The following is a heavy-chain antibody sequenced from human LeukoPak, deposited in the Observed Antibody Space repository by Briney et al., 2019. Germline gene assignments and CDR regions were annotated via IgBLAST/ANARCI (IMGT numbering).Heavy chain of an antibody. D-gene: IGHD3-22*01. V-gene: IGHV4-34*01. CDR2: INHSGST. Sequence: SETLSLTCTVSGGSISSYNWSWIRQPPGKGLEWIGEINHSGSTNYNPSLKSRVTISVDTSKNQFSLKVSSVTAADTAVYYCARRRNYYDSSGFLDYWGQGTLVTVSS. J-gene: IGHJ4*02. CDR3: ARRRNYYDSSGFLDY. CDR1: GGSISSYN.